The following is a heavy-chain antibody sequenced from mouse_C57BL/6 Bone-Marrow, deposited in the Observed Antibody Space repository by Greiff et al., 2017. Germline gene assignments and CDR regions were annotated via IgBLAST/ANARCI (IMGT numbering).Heavy chain of an antibody. D-gene: IGHD6-1*01. V-gene: IGHV1-69*01. Sequence: QVQLQQPGAELVMPGASVKLSCKASGYTFTSYWMHWVKQRPGQGLEWIGEIDPSDSYTNYNQKFKGKSTLTVDKSSSTAYMQLSSLTSEDSAVYYCARSELCWYFDVWGTGTTVTVSS. J-gene: IGHJ1*03. CDR2: IDPSDSYT. CDR1: GYTFTSYW. CDR3: ARSELCWYFDV.